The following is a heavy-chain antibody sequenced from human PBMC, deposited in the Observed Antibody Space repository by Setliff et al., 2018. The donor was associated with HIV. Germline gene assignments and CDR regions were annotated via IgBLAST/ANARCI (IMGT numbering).Heavy chain of an antibody. CDR3: ARSPANGGHDAFDI. D-gene: IGHD6-25*01. CDR2: ISPDSIYI. Sequence: GGSPRLSCAASGFTFRTFSMHWVRQAPGKGLEWVSSISPDSIYIYYADSVKGRLTISRDNAWDSLYLQMNSLGAEDTAVYYCARSPANGGHDAFDIWGRGTMVTVSS. V-gene: IGHV3-21*01. J-gene: IGHJ3*02. CDR1: GFTFRTFS.